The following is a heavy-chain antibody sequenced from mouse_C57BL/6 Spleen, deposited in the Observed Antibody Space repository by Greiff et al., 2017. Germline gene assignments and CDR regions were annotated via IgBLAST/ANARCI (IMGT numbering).Heavy chain of an antibody. J-gene: IGHJ2*01. CDR1: GFTFSDYG. D-gene: IGHD1-1*01. CDR3: ARRYYGSSYFDY. V-gene: IGHV5-17*01. CDR2: ISSGSSTI. Sequence: EVHLVESGGGLVKPGGSLKLSCAASGFTFSDYGMHWVRQAPEKGLEWVAYISSGSSTIYYADTVKGRFTISRDNAKNTLFRQMTRLRSEDTAMYYCARRYYGSSYFDYWGQGTTLTVSS.